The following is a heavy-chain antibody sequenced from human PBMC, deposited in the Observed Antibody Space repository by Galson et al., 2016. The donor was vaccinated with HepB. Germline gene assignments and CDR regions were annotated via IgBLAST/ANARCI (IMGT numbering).Heavy chain of an antibody. CDR1: QYTFTNYA. CDR3: TREVNGFFDY. CDR2: ITPGNGHT. J-gene: IGHJ4*02. D-gene: IGHD2-8*01. Sequence: SVKVSCKASQYTFTNYAMHWVRQAPGHRPEWMGWITPGNGHTKYPEMFQGRVTFTTDTSARTAYMELNSLRSEDTAVYYCTREVNGFFDYWGQGTLVTVSS. V-gene: IGHV1-3*01.